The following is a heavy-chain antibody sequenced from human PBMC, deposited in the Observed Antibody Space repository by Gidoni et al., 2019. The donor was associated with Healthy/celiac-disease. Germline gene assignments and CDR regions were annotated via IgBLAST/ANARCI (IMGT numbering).Heavy chain of an antibody. J-gene: IGHJ6*02. CDR2: ISYDGSNK. Sequence: QVQLVESGGGVVQPGRSLRLSCAAAGFTFSSYAMHWVRQAPGKGLEWVAVISYDGSNKYYADSGKGRFTISRDNSKNTLYLQMNSLRAEDTAVYYCAREGASRAYYYYYGMDVWGQGTTVTVSS. CDR3: AREGASRAYYYYYGMDV. CDR1: GFTFSSYA. V-gene: IGHV3-30-3*01.